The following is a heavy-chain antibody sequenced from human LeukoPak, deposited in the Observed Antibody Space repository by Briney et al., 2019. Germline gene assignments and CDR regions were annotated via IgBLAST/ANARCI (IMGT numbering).Heavy chain of an antibody. J-gene: IGHJ6*02. CDR2: VIPIFGTA. Sequence: GASVKVSCKASGGTFSSYAISWVRQAPGQGLEWMGGVIPIFGTANYAQKFQGRVTITADESTSTAYMELSSLRSEDTAVYYCASDSSGDYYYYGMDVWGQGTTVTVSS. CDR1: GGTFSSYA. V-gene: IGHV1-69*13. CDR3: ASDSSGDYYYYGMDV. D-gene: IGHD3-22*01.